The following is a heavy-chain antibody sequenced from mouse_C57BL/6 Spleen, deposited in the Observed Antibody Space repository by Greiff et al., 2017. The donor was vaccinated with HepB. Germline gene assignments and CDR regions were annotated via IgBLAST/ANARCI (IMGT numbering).Heavy chain of an antibody. CDR1: GFTFSSYA. CDR2: ISDGGSYT. CDR3: ARDRTVVAIYYAMDY. D-gene: IGHD1-1*01. J-gene: IGHJ4*01. V-gene: IGHV5-4*01. Sequence: DVMLVESGGGLVKPGGSLKLSCAASGFTFSSYAMSWVRQTPEKRLEWVATISDGGSYTYYPDNVKGRFTISRDNAKNNLYLQMSHLKSEDTAMYYCARDRTVVAIYYAMDYWGQGTSVTVSS.